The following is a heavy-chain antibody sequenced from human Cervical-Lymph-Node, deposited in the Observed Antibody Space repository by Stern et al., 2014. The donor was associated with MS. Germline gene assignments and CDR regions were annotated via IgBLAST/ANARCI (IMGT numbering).Heavy chain of an antibody. CDR3: VKYCSSSSCSGFDH. D-gene: IGHD2-2*01. Sequence: EVQLEESGGGLVKPGGSLRLSCAASGFNFSRYSMNWVRQAPGKGLDWGSSISSTTTYIYYADSVRGRFTISRDNAKTSLFLQMNSLRVEDTAVYYCVKYCSSSSCSGFDHWGQGALVTVSS. V-gene: IGHV3-21*01. J-gene: IGHJ4*02. CDR1: GFNFSRYS. CDR2: ISSTTTYI.